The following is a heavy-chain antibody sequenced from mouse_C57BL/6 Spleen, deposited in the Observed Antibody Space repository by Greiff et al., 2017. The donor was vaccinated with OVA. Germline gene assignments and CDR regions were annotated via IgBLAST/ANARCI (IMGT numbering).Heavy chain of an antibody. CDR3: TRGGYYGSSPRAMDY. CDR1: GYTFTDYE. V-gene: IGHV1-15*01. D-gene: IGHD1-1*01. CDR2: IDPETGGT. Sequence: VQLQQSGAELVRPGASVTLSCKASGYTFTDYEMHWVKQTPVHGLEWIGAIDPETGGTAYNQKFKGKAILTADKSSSTAYMELRSLTSEDSAVYYCTRGGYYGSSPRAMDYWGQGTSVTVSS. J-gene: IGHJ4*01.